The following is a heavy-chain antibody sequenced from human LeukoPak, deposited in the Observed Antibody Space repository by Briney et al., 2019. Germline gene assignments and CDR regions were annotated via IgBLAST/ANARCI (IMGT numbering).Heavy chain of an antibody. CDR2: INPNSGGT. CDR3: AREGIAAAGPVSDFDY. J-gene: IGHJ4*02. Sequence: ASVKVSCKASGYTFTGYYMHWVRQAPGQGLEWMGWINPNSGGTNYAQKFQGRVTMTRDTSISTAYMELSRLISDDTAVYYCAREGIAAAGPVSDFDYWGQGTLVTVSS. V-gene: IGHV1-2*02. D-gene: IGHD6-13*01. CDR1: GYTFTGYY.